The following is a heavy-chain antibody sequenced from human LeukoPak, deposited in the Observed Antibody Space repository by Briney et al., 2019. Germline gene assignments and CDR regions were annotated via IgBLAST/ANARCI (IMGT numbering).Heavy chain of an antibody. CDR2: ISSSGSYI. Sequence: PGGSLRLSCAASGFTFSSYSMNWVRQAPGKGLEWVSSISSSGSYIYYADSVKGRFTISRDNAKNSLYLQMNSLRAEDTAVYYCARAARRRYFDWPPNYYYGMDVWGQGTTVTVSS. J-gene: IGHJ6*02. CDR3: ARAARRRYFDWPPNYYYGMDV. D-gene: IGHD3-9*01. V-gene: IGHV3-21*01. CDR1: GFTFSSYS.